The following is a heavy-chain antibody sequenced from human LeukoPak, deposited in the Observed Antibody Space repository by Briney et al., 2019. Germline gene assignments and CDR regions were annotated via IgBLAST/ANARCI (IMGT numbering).Heavy chain of an antibody. CDR3: AREESNTFGEQYLDY. V-gene: IGHV3-21*01. D-gene: IGHD3-10*01. CDR2: ISSSSSYI. CDR1: GFTFSSYS. Sequence: GGSLRLSCAASGFTFSSYSMNWVRQSPGKGLEWVSSISSSSSYIYYADSVKGRFTISRDNAKNSLYLQMNSLRAEDTAVYYCAREESNTFGEQYLDYWGQGTLVTVSS. J-gene: IGHJ4*02.